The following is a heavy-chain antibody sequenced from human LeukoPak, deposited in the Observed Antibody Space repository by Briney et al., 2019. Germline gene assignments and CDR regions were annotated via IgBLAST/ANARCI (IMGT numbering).Heavy chain of an antibody. CDR3: ATLRPRQQLVVDH. V-gene: IGHV3-48*03. Sequence: PGGSLRLSCAASRFTFSSYEMHWVRQAPGKGPEWVSYICGSGSTKYYADAVKGRFTISRDNALNSMHLQMSILRDEDTDVYYCATLRPRQQLVVDHWGQGTLVTVSS. CDR2: ICGSGSTK. D-gene: IGHD6-13*01. CDR1: RFTFSSYE. J-gene: IGHJ4*02.